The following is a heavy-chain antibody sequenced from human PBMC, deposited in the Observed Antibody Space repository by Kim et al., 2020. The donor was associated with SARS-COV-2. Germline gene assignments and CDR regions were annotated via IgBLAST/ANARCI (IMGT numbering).Heavy chain of an antibody. J-gene: IGHJ6*02. CDR1: GYTFTSYG. CDR2: ISAYNGNT. V-gene: IGHV1-18*01. D-gene: IGHD3-9*01. Sequence: ASVKVSCKASGYTFTSYGISWVRQAPGQGLEWMGWISAYNGNTNYAQKLQGRVTMTTDTSTSTAYMELRSLRSDDTAVYYCARTWDIDILTGYEFPLDYYYGMDVWGQGTTVTVSS. CDR3: ARTWDIDILTGYEFPLDYYYGMDV.